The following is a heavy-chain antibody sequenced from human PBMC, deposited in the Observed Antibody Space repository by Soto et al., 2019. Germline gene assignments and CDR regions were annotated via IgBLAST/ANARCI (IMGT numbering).Heavy chain of an antibody. Sequence: QIQLVQSGGGLVKPGGSLRLSCAASGFIFSNYYMSWSRQAPGKGLEWVSNISTSGSTTYYADSVQGRFIISRDNAKNSLFLQINSLRADDTAVYYCARDRAYYGDYEGFDFWVQGTLVTVSS. CDR2: ISTSGSTT. D-gene: IGHD4-17*01. CDR3: ARDRAYYGDYEGFDF. V-gene: IGHV3-11*01. J-gene: IGHJ4*02. CDR1: GFIFSNYY.